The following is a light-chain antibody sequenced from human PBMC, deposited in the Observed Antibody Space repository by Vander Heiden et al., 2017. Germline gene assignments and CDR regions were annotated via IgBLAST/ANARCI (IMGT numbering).Light chain of an antibody. CDR2: WAS. CDR1: QSVLYSSNNKNY. J-gene: IGKJ5*01. Sequence: DIVMTQSPDSLAVSLGERATINCKSSQSVLYSSNNKNYLARYQYKPGQPPKLLIYWASTRDSAVRDRFSGSGSGSDFTLTISSLQAEDVAVYYCQQEDSTPNTFGQGTQLEIK. CDR3: QQEDSTPNT. V-gene: IGKV4-1*01.